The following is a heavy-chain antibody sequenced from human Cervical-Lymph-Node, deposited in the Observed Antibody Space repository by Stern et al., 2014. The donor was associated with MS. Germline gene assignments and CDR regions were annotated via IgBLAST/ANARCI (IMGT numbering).Heavy chain of an antibody. J-gene: IGHJ4*02. CDR3: ARRIQLWSIFDY. Sequence: QVQLVESGGGLVKPGGSLRLSCEASGFTFRDYYMTWIRHVPGKGLEWVSYISGGGITTDYADSVKGRFTISRDNAKNSLYLQMSGLRVEDSAIYYCARRIQLWSIFDYWGQGTLVTVSS. D-gene: IGHD1-1*01. CDR2: ISGGGITT. V-gene: IGHV3-11*01. CDR1: GFTFRDYY.